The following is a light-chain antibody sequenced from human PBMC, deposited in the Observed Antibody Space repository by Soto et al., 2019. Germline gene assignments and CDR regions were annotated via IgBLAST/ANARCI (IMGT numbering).Light chain of an antibody. V-gene: IGKV1-39*01. CDR1: QSISNY. CDR2: AAF. J-gene: IGKJ4*01. Sequence: DIQMTQSPSSLSASVGDRVTIACRASQSISNYLNWYQLKPGKAPKLLIYAAFTLQSGVPSRFSGSGSGTDFTLSINSLQPEDFATYYCQQSYSLPRTFGGGTKVEIK. CDR3: QQSYSLPRT.